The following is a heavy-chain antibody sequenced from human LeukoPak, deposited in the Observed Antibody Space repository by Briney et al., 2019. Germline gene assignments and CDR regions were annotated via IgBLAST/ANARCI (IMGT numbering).Heavy chain of an antibody. CDR3: APGNSGYYFV. J-gene: IGHJ4*02. CDR1: GDSISGSSYY. CDR2: IFYSGRT. D-gene: IGHD3-22*01. Sequence: PSETLSLTCTVSGDSISGSSYYWTWVRQPPGKGLAWVARIFYSGRTYYEPSHKSRVTISVDTSKNQFSLERNSVTAADTAVYYCAPGNSGYYFVWGQGTLVTVSS. V-gene: IGHV4-39*07.